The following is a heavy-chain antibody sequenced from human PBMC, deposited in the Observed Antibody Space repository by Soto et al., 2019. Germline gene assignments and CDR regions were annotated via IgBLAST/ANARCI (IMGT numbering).Heavy chain of an antibody. CDR2: IYYSGST. Sequence: SETLSLTCTVSGGSITSSSYYWGWIRQPPGKGLEWIGSIYYSGSTYYNPSIKNRLGISVDTSKNQFSLKLSSVTAADTAVYYCASGTEVSPSWDVWGQGTTVTVSS. D-gene: IGHD1-26*01. V-gene: IGHV4-39*01. CDR3: ASGTEVSPSWDV. J-gene: IGHJ6*02. CDR1: GGSITSSSYY.